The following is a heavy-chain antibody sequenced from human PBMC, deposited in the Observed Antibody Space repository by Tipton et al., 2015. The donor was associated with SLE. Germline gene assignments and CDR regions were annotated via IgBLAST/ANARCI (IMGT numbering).Heavy chain of an antibody. D-gene: IGHD3-3*01. CDR1: GYDFSGYW. V-gene: IGHV1-2*06. CDR3: LRGGHGSGHH. J-gene: IGHJ1*01. Sequence: QLVQSGAEMKKPGAAVTVSCKASGYDFSGYWIHWVRQAPGQGPEWMGRISPHNSASDYAQKFQGRVSITRDMSTAYMELTSLQSHDTAVYYCLRGGHGSGHHWGLGTLVTVSS. CDR2: ISPHNSAS.